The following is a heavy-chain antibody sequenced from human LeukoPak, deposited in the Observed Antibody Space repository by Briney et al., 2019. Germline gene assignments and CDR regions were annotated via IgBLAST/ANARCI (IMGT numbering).Heavy chain of an antibody. CDR1: GGSFSGYY. CDR3: ARSRYCSGGSCYSGYFQH. CDR2: INHSGST. J-gene: IGHJ1*01. Sequence: SETLSLTCAVYGGSFSGYYWSWIRQPPGKGLEWIGEINHSGSTNYNPSLESRVTISVDTSKNQFSLKLSSVTAADTAVYYCARSRYCSGGSCYSGYFQHWGQGTLVTVSS. D-gene: IGHD2-15*01. V-gene: IGHV4-34*01.